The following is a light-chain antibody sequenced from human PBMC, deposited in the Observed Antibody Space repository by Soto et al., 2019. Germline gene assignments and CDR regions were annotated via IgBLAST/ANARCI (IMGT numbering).Light chain of an antibody. Sequence: IQMTQSPSSLSASVGDRVTITCRASQSISSYLNWYQQKPGKAPKLLIYAASSLQSGVPSRFSGSGSGTDFTLTISSLQPEDVATYYCQKYNNPPLTFGQGTKVDIK. J-gene: IGKJ1*01. V-gene: IGKV1-39*01. CDR3: QKYNNPPLT. CDR2: AAS. CDR1: QSISSY.